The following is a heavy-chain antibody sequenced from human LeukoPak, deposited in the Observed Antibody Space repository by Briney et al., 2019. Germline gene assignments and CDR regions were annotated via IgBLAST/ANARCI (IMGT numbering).Heavy chain of an antibody. CDR2: IWYDGSNK. J-gene: IGHJ4*02. CDR3: AKGLPTYSSSWYDY. D-gene: IGHD6-13*01. Sequence: GRSPRLSCAASGFTLSIYDMHWVRQAPGKGLEWVAVIWYDGSNKNYADSVKGRFTISRDNSKNTLYLQMNSLRAEDTAVYYCAKGLPTYSSSWYDYWGQGTLVTVSS. V-gene: IGHV3-33*06. CDR1: GFTLSIYD.